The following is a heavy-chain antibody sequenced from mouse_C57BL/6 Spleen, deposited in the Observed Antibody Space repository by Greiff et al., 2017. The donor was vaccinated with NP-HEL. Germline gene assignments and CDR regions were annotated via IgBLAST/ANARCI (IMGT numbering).Heavy chain of an antibody. CDR2: INPNYGTT. J-gene: IGHJ4*01. D-gene: IGHD2-4*01. V-gene: IGHV1-39*01. CDR3: APYDYDGGYAMDY. Sequence: LVEPGASVKISCKASGHSFTDYNMNWVKQSNGKSLEWIGVINPNYGTTSYNQKFKGKATLTVDQSSSTAYMQLNSLTSEDSAVYYCAPYDYDGGYAMDYWGQGTSVTVSS. CDR1: GHSFTDYN.